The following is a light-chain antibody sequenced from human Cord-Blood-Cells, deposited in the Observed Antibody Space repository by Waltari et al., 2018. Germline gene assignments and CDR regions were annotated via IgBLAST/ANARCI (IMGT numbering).Light chain of an antibody. V-gene: IGLV3-21*04. CDR2: YDS. CDR3: QVWDSSSDHYV. CDR1: NTRRKS. J-gene: IGLJ1*01. Sequence: SYVLTQPPSVSAAPGKTARIPCGGNNTRRKSVYVYQQKPGQAPVLVIYYDSDRPSGIPERFSGSNSGNTATLTISRVEAGDEADYYCQVWDSSSDHYVFGTGTKVTVL.